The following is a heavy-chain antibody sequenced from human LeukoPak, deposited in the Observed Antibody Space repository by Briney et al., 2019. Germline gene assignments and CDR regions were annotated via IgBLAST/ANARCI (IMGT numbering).Heavy chain of an antibody. CDR2: ISDRGRTV. CDR3: ARTGYCSGGSRHGSYFYYMDV. V-gene: IGHV3-11*04. D-gene: IGHD2-15*01. Sequence: GGSLRLACAASGFTFSDYYMSWIRQAPGKVRGWVSYISDRGRTVHYADSVKGRFILSRDNAKKSLYLQMNRLRVEAKAMYYCARTGYCSGGSRHGSYFYYMDVWGKGTTVTVSS. J-gene: IGHJ6*03. CDR1: GFTFSDYY.